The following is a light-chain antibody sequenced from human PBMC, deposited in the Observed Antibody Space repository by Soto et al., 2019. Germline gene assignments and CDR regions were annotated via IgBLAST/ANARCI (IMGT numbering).Light chain of an antibody. V-gene: IGLV2-14*01. CDR1: SSDIGGYNY. J-gene: IGLJ2*01. Sequence: QSALTQPASVSGSPGQSITISCTGTSSDIGGYNYVSWYQQHPGKAPNLMIYEVSNRPSGVSNRFSGSKSGNTASLTISGLQAEDEADYYCSSYTSSSAVLFGGGTQLTVL. CDR3: SSYTSSSAVL. CDR2: EVS.